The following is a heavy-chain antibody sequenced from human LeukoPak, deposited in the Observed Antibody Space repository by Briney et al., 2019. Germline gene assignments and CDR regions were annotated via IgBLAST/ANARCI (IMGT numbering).Heavy chain of an antibody. J-gene: IGHJ3*02. CDR3: ARSRGPSGSFDI. Sequence: SETLSLTCTVSGGSISSYYWSWIRQPPGKGLEWIGYIYYSGSTNYNPSLKSRVTISVDTSKNQFSLKLSSVTAADTAVYYCARSRGPSGSFDIWGQGTMVTVS. CDR1: GGSISSYY. V-gene: IGHV4-59*01. CDR2: IYYSGST. D-gene: IGHD3-10*01.